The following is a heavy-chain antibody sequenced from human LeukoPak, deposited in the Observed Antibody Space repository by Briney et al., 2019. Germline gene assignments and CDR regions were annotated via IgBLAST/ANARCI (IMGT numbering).Heavy chain of an antibody. D-gene: IGHD3-3*01. J-gene: IGHJ6*02. CDR3: ARGGYYDYWEDYYFYGMDV. CDR1: GYTFTGYY. CDR2: INPNSGGT. Sequence: ASVKVSCKASGYTFTGYYMHWVRQAPGQGLEWMGRINPNSGGTNYAQKFQGRVTMTRDTSISTAYMELSRLRSDDTAVYYCARGGYYDYWEDYYFYGMDVWGQGTTVTVSS. V-gene: IGHV1-2*06.